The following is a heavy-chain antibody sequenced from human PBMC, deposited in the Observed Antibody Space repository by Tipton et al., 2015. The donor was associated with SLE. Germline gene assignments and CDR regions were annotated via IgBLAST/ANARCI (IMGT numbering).Heavy chain of an antibody. CDR1: GFTFSSYE. CDR3: AKEFSSSWSPGDYYSYSMDA. Sequence: SLRLSCAASGFTFSSYEMNWVRQAPGKGLEWVSYISRSSSIIHYADSVKGRFTISRDNAKNSLYLQMNSLRAEDTALYYCAKEFSSSWSPGDYYSYSMDAGGQGPTVTASS. CDR2: ISRSSSII. D-gene: IGHD6-13*01. J-gene: IGHJ6*02. V-gene: IGHV3-48*03.